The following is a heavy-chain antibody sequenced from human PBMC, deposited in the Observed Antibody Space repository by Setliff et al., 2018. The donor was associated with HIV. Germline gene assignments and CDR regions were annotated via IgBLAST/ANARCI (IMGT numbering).Heavy chain of an antibody. D-gene: IGHD4-17*01. CDR1: GDSISGYY. J-gene: IGHJ4*02. Sequence: NPSETLSLTCTSSGDSISGYYWSWIRQPAGKGLEWIGRMHTSGNTNYNPSLKSRVTMSVDTSKNQFSLRLSSVTAADTAMYYCVRDDYGYNGKGFDYWGPGTLVTVSS. V-gene: IGHV4-4*07. CDR2: MHTSGNT. CDR3: VRDDYGYNGKGFDY.